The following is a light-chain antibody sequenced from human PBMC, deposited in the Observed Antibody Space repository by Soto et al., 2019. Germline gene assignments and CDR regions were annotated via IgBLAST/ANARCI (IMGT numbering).Light chain of an antibody. V-gene: IGLV1-51*01. Sequence: QSVLTQPLSVSAAPGQRVTISCSGSNSNIGNNYVSWYQQLPGTAPKLLIYDNNNRPSGSPDRFSGSKSGTSATLGITGLQTGDEADYYCATWDSSLSVGVFGTGTKVTVL. CDR2: DNN. J-gene: IGLJ1*01. CDR3: ATWDSSLSVGV. CDR1: NSNIGNNY.